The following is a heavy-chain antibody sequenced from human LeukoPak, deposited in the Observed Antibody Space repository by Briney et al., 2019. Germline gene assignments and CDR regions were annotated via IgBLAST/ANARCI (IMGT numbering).Heavy chain of an antibody. CDR3: AREKGQLLSPWFDP. D-gene: IGHD2-2*01. V-gene: IGHV6-1*01. Sequence: SQTLSLTCAISGDRVSSNSVVWNWIRQSPSRGLEWLGRTYYRSKWYNDYAVSVKSRITINPDTSKNQFSLQLNSVTPEDTAVYYCAREKGQLLSPWFDPWGQGTLVTVSS. J-gene: IGHJ5*02. CDR1: GDRVSSNSVV. CDR2: TYYRSKWYN.